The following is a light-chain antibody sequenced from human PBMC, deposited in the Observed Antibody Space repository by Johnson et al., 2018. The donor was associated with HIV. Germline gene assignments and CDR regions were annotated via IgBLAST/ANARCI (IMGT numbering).Light chain of an antibody. Sequence: QSVLTQPPSVSAAPGQKVTISCSGSSSNIGNNYVSWYQQLPGTAPKLLIYENNMRPSGIPDRFSGSKSGTSATLGITGLQTGDEADYYCGTWDGSLRAGFFGTGTKVTVL. CDR1: SSNIGNNY. CDR3: GTWDGSLRAGF. CDR2: ENN. V-gene: IGLV1-51*02. J-gene: IGLJ1*01.